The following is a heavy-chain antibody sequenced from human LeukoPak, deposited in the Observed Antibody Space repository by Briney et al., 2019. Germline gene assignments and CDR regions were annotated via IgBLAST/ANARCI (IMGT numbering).Heavy chain of an antibody. D-gene: IGHD3-10*01. V-gene: IGHV1-18*01. J-gene: IGHJ4*02. CDR1: GYTFTSYG. CDR3: ARDLITMVRGVAFDY. CDR2: ISAYNGNT. Sequence: ASVKVSCKASGYTFTSYGISWVLQAPGQGLEWMGWISAYNGNTNYAQKLQGRVTMTTDTSTSTAYMELRSLRSDDTAVYYCARDLITMVRGVAFDYWGQGTLVTVSS.